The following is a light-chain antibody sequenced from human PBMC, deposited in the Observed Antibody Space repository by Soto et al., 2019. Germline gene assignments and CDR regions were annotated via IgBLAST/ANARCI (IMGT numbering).Light chain of an antibody. CDR1: QTISSY. Sequence: DIQMTQSPSSLSASVGDRVTVTCRASQTISSYLNWYQQKPGKAPELLIHDASSLQSGVPSRFSGSGSGTDFTLTISSLQPEDFATYYCHQSYGTPLTFGGGTKVEIK. V-gene: IGKV1-39*01. CDR2: DAS. CDR3: HQSYGTPLT. J-gene: IGKJ4*01.